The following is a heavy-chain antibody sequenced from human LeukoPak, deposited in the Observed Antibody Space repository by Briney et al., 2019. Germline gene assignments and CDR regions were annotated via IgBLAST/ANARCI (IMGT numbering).Heavy chain of an antibody. V-gene: IGHV4-34*01. D-gene: IGHD3-22*01. J-gene: IGHJ4*02. CDR3: ARQPYSSGYYFSFDY. Sequence: PSETLSLTCAVYGGSFSGYYWSWIRQPPGKGLEWIGEINHSGSTNYNPSLKGRVTISLDTSKNQFSLKLSSVTAADTAVYYCARQPYSSGYYFSFDYWGQGTLVTVSS. CDR2: INHSGST. CDR1: GGSFSGYY.